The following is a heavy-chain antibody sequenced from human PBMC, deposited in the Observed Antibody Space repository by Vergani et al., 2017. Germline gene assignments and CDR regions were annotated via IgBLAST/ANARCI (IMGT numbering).Heavy chain of an antibody. CDR3: ARGNRYCSSTSGYFYYYGMDV. CDR2: IIPIFGTA. D-gene: IGHD2-2*01. CDR1: VGTFSSYA. Sequence: QVQLVQSGAEVKPPGSSVKVSCKASVGTFSSYAIRWVRQAPGQGLEWMGGIIPIFGTANYAQKFQARVTITADESTSTAYMELSSLRSEDTAVDYCARGNRYCSSTSGYFYYYGMDVWGQGTTVTVSS. V-gene: IGHV1-69*12. J-gene: IGHJ6*02.